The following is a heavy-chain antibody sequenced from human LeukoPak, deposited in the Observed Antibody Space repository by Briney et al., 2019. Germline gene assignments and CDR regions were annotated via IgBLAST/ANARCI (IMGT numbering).Heavy chain of an antibody. CDR1: GGSISNNF. D-gene: IGHD2-15*01. Sequence: PSETLSLTCTVSGGSISNNFWSWIRQPPGKGLEWIGYVYYTGSANYNPSLKSRVTISVDTSKNQFSLNLNSVTAADTAVYYCARGGPFCSGGSCSDSWGQGTLVTVSS. V-gene: IGHV4-59*08. CDR2: VYYTGSA. CDR3: ARGGPFCSGGSCSDS. J-gene: IGHJ4*02.